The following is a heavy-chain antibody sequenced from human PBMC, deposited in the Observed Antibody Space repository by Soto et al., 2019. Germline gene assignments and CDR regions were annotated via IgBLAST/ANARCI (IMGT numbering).Heavy chain of an antibody. D-gene: IGHD2-2*01. CDR3: ALGYQLLSFDP. J-gene: IGHJ5*02. CDR2: IYYSGST. Sequence: PSETLSLTGAVSGGFISSGGYYWSWIRQQPGKGLEWIGYIYYSGSTYYNPSLKSRVTISVDTSKNQFSLKLSSVTAADTAVYYCALGYQLLSFDPWGQGTLVTVSS. CDR1: GGFISSGGYY. V-gene: IGHV4-31*11.